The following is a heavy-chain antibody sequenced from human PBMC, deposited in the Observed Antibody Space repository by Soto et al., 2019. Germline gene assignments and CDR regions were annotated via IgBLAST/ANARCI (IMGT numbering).Heavy chain of an antibody. D-gene: IGHD3-9*01. Sequence: VSGPTLVNPTQTLTLTCTFSGFSLSTSGVGVGWIRQPPGKALEWLALIYWDDDKRYSPSLKSRLTITKDTSKNQVVLTMTNMDPVDTATYYCAHIQDGVLRYFDWLLPWGFDPWGQGTLVTVSS. V-gene: IGHV2-5*02. CDR1: GFSLSTSGVG. CDR2: IYWDDDK. CDR3: AHIQDGVLRYFDWLLPWGFDP. J-gene: IGHJ5*02.